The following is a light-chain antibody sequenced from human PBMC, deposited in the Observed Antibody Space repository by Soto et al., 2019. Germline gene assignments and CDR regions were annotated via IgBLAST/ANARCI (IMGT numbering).Light chain of an antibody. Sequence: DIVVTQSPLSLPVTPGEPASISCRASQSVSNNYLAWYQQKPGQAPRLLIYGASNRATGIPDRFSGSGSGTDFTLTINRLEPEDFAVYYCQLYGISPHFGQGTRLENK. CDR1: QSVSNNY. CDR3: QLYGISPH. V-gene: IGKV3-20*01. J-gene: IGKJ5*01. CDR2: GAS.